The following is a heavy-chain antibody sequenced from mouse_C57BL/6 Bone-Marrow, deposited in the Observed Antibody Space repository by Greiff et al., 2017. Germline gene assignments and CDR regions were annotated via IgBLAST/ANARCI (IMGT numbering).Heavy chain of an antibody. Sequence: QVQLQQPGAELVKPGASVKMSCKASGYTFTSYWITWVKQRPGQGLEWIGDIYPGSGSTNYNEKFKSKATLTVDTSSSTAYMQLSSLTSEDSAVYYCARGFRLRRGFAYWGQGTLVTVSA. CDR3: ARGFRLRRGFAY. J-gene: IGHJ3*01. D-gene: IGHD2-4*01. V-gene: IGHV1-55*01. CDR2: IYPGSGST. CDR1: GYTFTSYW.